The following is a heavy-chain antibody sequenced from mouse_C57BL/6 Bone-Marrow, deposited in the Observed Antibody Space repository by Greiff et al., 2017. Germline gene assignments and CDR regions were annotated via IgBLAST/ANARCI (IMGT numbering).Heavy chain of an antibody. D-gene: IGHD1-1*01. CDR2: INPSTGYT. Sequence: QVQLKQSGAELAKPGASVKLSCKASGYTFTSYWMHWVKQRPGQGLEWIGYINPSTGYTEYNQTFKDKATLTADKSSSTAYMQLSSLTSEDSAVYYCASYYGSSAWFAYWGQGTLVTVSA. V-gene: IGHV1-7*01. J-gene: IGHJ3*01. CDR3: ASYYGSSAWFAY. CDR1: GYTFTSYW.